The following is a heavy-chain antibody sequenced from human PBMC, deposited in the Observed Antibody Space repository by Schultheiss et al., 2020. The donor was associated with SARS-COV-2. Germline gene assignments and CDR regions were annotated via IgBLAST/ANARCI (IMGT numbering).Heavy chain of an antibody. V-gene: IGHV3-33*08. CDR2: IWYDGSNK. Sequence: GGSLRLSCAASGFTFSSYGMHWVRQAPGKGLEWLAVIWYDGSNKYYADSVKGRFTISRDNSKNTLYLQMNSLRAEDTAVYYCAMMQQLVHDYWGQGTLVTVSS. D-gene: IGHD6-13*01. J-gene: IGHJ4*02. CDR1: GFTFSSYG. CDR3: AMMQQLVHDY.